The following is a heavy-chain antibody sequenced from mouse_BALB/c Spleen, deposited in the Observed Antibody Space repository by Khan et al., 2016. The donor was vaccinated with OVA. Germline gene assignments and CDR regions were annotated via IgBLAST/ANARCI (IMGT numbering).Heavy chain of an antibody. J-gene: IGHJ4*01. CDR1: GYSFTSYYV. D-gene: IGHD1-1*02. Sequence: VKLHVSGPGLVKPSQSLSLTCTVTGYSFTSYYVRYCIRQFPGNQLSWVGYISYSGNTNYNPALKSRISITRDTSKNKFFMQLNYVTTEDTGTSYWPRTGARNNNAMDYGGQGTPV. CDR2: ISYSGNT. CDR3: PRTGARNNNAMDY. V-gene: IGHV3-2*02.